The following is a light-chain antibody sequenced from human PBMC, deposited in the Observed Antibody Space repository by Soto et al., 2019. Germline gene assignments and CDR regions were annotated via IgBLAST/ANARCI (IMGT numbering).Light chain of an antibody. CDR2: LSSDGSH. J-gene: IGLJ2*01. Sequence: QLVLTQSPSASASRGASVKLTCTLSRGHSSYAIAWHQQQPEKGPRYLMKLSSDGSHSKGDGIPDRFSGSSSGAERYLTISSLQSEDEADYYCQTWDTGARVVFGGGTKLTVL. CDR3: QTWDTGARVV. V-gene: IGLV4-69*01. CDR1: RGHSSYA.